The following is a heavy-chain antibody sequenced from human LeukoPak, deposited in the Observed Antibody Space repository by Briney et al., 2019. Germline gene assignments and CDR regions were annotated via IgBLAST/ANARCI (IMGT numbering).Heavy chain of an antibody. V-gene: IGHV3-7*01. CDR1: GFTFSRYW. CDR2: IKEDGNSK. J-gene: IGHJ4*02. CDR3: ARPETTYYYDSSGLSGLDY. D-gene: IGHD3-22*01. Sequence: GGSLRLSCAASGFTFSRYWMSWVRQTPGKGLEWVANIKEDGNSKNYVDSVKGRFTISRDNAKSSLYLQVNSLRAEDTAVYYCARPETTYYYDSSGLSGLDYWGQGTLVTVSS.